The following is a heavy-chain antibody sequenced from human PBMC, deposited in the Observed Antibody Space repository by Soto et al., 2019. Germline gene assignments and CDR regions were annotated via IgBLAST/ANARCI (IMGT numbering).Heavy chain of an antibody. D-gene: IGHD4-17*01. V-gene: IGHV4-39*01. Sequence: PSDTLSLTCTGSGGSITNSSYYWGWIRQPPGKGLEWIVSIYYSGSTYYNPSLKSRVTTSVDTSKNHFSVKLISVTAADTAVYYCARRYGDAFDIWGQGTMVT. CDR3: ARRYGDAFDI. CDR2: IYYSGST. J-gene: IGHJ3*02. CDR1: GGSITNSSYY.